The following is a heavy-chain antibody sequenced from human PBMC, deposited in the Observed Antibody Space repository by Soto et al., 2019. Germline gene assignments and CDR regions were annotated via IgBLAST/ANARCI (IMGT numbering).Heavy chain of an antibody. CDR1: GASLMSGSYY. D-gene: IGHD3-10*01. CDR3: SYGSSFDY. Sequence: SETLSLTCTVSGASLMSGSYYWSWIRQPPGKGLEWIGYISHSGRTNYDPSLKSRLTMSVDTSQNQFSLQLNSVTAADTAVYYCSYGSSFDYWGQGTLVTVSS. CDR2: ISHSGRT. V-gene: IGHV4-61*01. J-gene: IGHJ4*02.